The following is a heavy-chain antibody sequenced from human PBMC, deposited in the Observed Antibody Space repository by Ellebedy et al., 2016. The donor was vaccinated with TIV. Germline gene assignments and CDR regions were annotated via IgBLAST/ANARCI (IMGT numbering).Heavy chain of an antibody. CDR1: GFTFSNYV. V-gene: IGHV3-23*01. CDR3: VRDEGTFYESSGSAGFDY. D-gene: IGHD3-22*01. Sequence: GESLKISXVASGFTFSNYVMSWVRQAPGKGLEWVSAISGTAVTTYYADSVKGRFTISRDNAKNLLFLQMNSLKGEDTAVYYWVRDEGTFYESSGSAGFDYWGQGTLVTVSS. CDR2: ISGTAVTT. J-gene: IGHJ4*02.